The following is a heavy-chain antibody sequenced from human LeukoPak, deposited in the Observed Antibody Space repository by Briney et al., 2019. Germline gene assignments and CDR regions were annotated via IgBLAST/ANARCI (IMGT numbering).Heavy chain of an antibody. CDR3: AKDAQRGFDYSNSLDY. V-gene: IGHV3-74*01. J-gene: IGHJ4*02. Sequence: GGSLRLSCAASGFTFSSYWMHWVRQAPGKGLVWVSGINSDGSSTTYADSVKGRFTISRDNFKNTVYLQMNSLRADDTAVYYCAKDAQRGFDYSNSLDYWGQGTRVTVSS. CDR1: GFTFSSYW. D-gene: IGHD4-11*01. CDR2: INSDGSST.